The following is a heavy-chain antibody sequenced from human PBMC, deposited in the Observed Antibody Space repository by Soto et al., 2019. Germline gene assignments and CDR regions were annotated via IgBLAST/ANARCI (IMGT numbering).Heavy chain of an antibody. CDR2: INHSGST. CDR1: GGSFSGYY. D-gene: IGHD2-2*01. J-gene: IGHJ3*02. V-gene: IGHV4-34*01. Sequence: SETLSLTCAVYGGSFSGYYWSWIRQPPGKGLEWIGEINHSGSTNYNPSLKSRVTISVDTSKNQFSLKLSSVTAADTAVYYCARGRYCSSTSCPRGEHAFDIWGQGTMVTVSS. CDR3: ARGRYCSSTSCPRGEHAFDI.